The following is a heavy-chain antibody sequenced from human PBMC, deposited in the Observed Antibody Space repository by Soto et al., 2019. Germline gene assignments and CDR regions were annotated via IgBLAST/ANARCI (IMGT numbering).Heavy chain of an antibody. CDR1: GFTFTGYW. D-gene: IGHD6-13*01. J-gene: IGHJ5*01. V-gene: IGHV3-74*01. Sequence: PGGSLRLSCAASGFTFTGYWMHLVRQAPGMGLVWVSRINSDGSSTNYADSVKGRFTISRDNAKNMVYLQMNSLRAEDTAVYYCASGLVEYSSSWFDYWGQGTPVTVSS. CDR3: ASGLVEYSSSWFDY. CDR2: INSDGSST.